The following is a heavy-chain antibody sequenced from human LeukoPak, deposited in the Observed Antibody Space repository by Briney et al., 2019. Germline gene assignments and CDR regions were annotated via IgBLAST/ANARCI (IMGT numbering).Heavy chain of an antibody. V-gene: IGHV4-34*01. CDR3: ARYSYGWRYWFDP. CDR2: INHSGST. D-gene: IGHD5-18*01. Sequence: PSETLSLTCAVYGGSFSGYYWSWIRQPPGTGLEWIGEINHSGSTNYNPSLKSRVTISVDTSKNQFSLKLSSVTAADTAVYYCARYSYGWRYWFDPWGQGTLVTVSS. CDR1: GGSFSGYY. J-gene: IGHJ5*02.